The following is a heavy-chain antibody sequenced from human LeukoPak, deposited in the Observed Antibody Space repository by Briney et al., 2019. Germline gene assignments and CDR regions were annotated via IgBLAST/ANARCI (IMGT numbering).Heavy chain of an antibody. V-gene: IGHV4-34*01. CDR3: TRDREHGTQDS. CDR2: FYYRGNT. CDR1: GGSCTDYF. J-gene: IGHJ4*02. Sequence: KRWEPRSLTCTVSGGSCTDYFWGWIRQPPGKGLGGIGIFYYRGNTFYNQSLRSRVSISIDTSKGRLSLNLNSVRAADTAVYFCTRDREHGTQDSWGQGTLVTVS. D-gene: IGHD1/OR15-1a*01.